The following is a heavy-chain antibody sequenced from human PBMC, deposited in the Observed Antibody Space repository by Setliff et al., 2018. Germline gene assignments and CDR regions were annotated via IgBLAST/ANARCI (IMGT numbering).Heavy chain of an antibody. J-gene: IGHJ3*02. V-gene: IGHV3-48*03. CDR1: GFTFSSYE. CDR2: ISSSGSTI. Sequence: PGGSLRLSCAASGFTFSSYEMNWVRQAPGKGLEWVSYISSSGSTIYYADSVKGRFTISRDNAKKSLYLQMNSLRAEDTAVYYCARDRRPFNWGGNDAFDIWGQG. CDR3: ARDRRPFNWGGNDAFDI. D-gene: IGHD7-27*01.